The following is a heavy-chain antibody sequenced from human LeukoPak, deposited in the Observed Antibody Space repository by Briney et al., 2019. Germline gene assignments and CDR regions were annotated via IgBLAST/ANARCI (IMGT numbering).Heavy chain of an antibody. CDR2: ISSGGST. D-gene: IGHD1-26*01. J-gene: IGHJ4*02. CDR3: AKDTYSTSPYYFDY. V-gene: IGHV3-23*01. CDR1: GFTFNNYA. Sequence: GGSLRLSCAAAGFTFNNYAMSWVRQAPGKGLKWVSSISSGGSTYYADSVKGRFTISRDNSENTLYLQMNSLRAEDTAVYYCAKDTYSTSPYYFDYWGQGTLVTVSS.